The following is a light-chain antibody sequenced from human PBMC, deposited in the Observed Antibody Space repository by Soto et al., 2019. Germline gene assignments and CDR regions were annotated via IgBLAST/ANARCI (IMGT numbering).Light chain of an antibody. Sequence: DIVMTQSPDSLAVSLGERATINCKSSQSVLYSSNNKNYLAWYQQRPGQPPKLLIYWASTRESGVPDRFSGSGSGTDFTLTITILQAEDVAVYYCQQYESTPPTFGQGTKLEIQ. CDR1: QSVLYSSNNKNY. V-gene: IGKV4-1*01. CDR3: QQYESTPPT. CDR2: WAS. J-gene: IGKJ2*01.